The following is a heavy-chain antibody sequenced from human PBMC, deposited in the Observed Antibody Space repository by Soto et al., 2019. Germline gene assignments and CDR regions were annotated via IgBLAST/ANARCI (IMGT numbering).Heavy chain of an antibody. D-gene: IGHD5-18*01. J-gene: IGHJ5*02. CDR1: GGSVSSGDYY. Sequence: LSLTCTVSGGSVSSGDYYWSWIRQPPGKGLEWIGYIYYSGNTNYNPSLKSRVIISVDTSKNLFSLKLTSVTAADTAVYYCARIPVDTSMIYWLDPWGQGTLVTVS. CDR3: ARIPVDTSMIYWLDP. CDR2: IYYSGNT. V-gene: IGHV4-61*08.